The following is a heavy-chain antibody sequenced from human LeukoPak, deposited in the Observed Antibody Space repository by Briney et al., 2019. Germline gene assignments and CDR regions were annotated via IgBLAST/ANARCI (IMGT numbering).Heavy chain of an antibody. V-gene: IGHV1-2*02. CDR2: INPNSGGT. J-gene: IGHJ6*03. CDR3: AREAYDSGSFRTDYYYMDV. CDR1: GYTFTGYY. D-gene: IGHD3-10*01. Sequence: ASVKVSCKASGYTFTGYYMHWVRQAPGQGLEWMGWINPNSGGTNYAQKFQGRVTMTRDTSISTAYMELSRLRSDDTAVYYCAREAYDSGSFRTDYYYMDVWGKGTTVTVSS.